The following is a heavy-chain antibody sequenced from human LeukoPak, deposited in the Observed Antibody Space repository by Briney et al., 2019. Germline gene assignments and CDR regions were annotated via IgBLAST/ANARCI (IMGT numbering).Heavy chain of an antibody. CDR1: GFTFSSYA. J-gene: IGHJ4*02. CDR2: ISVSGDNT. D-gene: IGHD3-10*01. CDR3: AKTYGSGGPERGYFDY. Sequence: GGSLRLSCEASGFTFSSYAMGWVRQAPGKGLEWVSGISVSGDNTYYADSVQGRLTISRDNSNNTLYLQMNSLRADDTAVYYCAKTYGSGGPERGYFDYWGQGTLVTVSS. V-gene: IGHV3-23*01.